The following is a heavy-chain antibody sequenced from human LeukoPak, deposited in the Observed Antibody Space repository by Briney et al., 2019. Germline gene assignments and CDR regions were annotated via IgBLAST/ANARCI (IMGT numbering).Heavy chain of an antibody. Sequence: GASVKVSCKASGYIFTGYYMYWVRQAPGQGLECMGWINPNSGDTNYAAKFQGRVTMTRDTSISTAYMELSRLRSDGTAVYYCARDRDGSRSLFDPWGQGTLVTVSS. CDR3: ARDRDGSRSLFDP. D-gene: IGHD2-2*01. J-gene: IGHJ5*02. CDR2: INPNSGDT. CDR1: GYIFTGYY. V-gene: IGHV1-2*02.